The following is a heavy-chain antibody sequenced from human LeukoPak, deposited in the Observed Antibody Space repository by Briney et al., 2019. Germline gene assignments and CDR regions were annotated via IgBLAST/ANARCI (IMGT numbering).Heavy chain of an antibody. CDR3: ARSRWVVYDAFDI. Sequence: PGGSLRLSCAASRFTFGTYWMSWVRQAPGKGLEWVANIKQDGSEKYYVDSVKGRFTISRDNAKNSLYLQMNSLRAEDTAVYYCARSRWVVYDAFDIWGQGTMVTVSS. V-gene: IGHV3-7*01. CDR2: IKQDGSEK. CDR1: RFTFGTYW. J-gene: IGHJ3*02. D-gene: IGHD2-8*02.